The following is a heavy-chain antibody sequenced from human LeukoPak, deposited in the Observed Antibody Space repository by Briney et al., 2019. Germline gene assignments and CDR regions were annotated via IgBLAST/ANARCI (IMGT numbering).Heavy chain of an antibody. V-gene: IGHV4-59*01. Sequence: PSETLSLTCTVSGGSISSYYWSWIRQPPGKGLEWIGYIYYSGSTNYNPSLKSRVTISVGTSKNQFSLKLSSVTAADTAVYYCAREFREMATTGTIFGYWGQGTLVTVSS. CDR2: IYYSGST. J-gene: IGHJ4*02. CDR3: AREFREMATTGTIFGY. CDR1: GGSISSYY. D-gene: IGHD5-24*01.